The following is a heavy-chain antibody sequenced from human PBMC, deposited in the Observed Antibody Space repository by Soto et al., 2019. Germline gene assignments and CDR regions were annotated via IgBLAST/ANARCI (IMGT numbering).Heavy chain of an antibody. V-gene: IGHV1-69*06. D-gene: IGHD5-12*01. CDR1: GGTFSSHS. CDR2: IIPAFGTV. J-gene: IGHJ4*02. CDR3: ARVRLGWDILGDFEI. Sequence: QVQLVQSGAEVKKPGSSVTVSCKASGGTFSSHSISWLRQAPGQGLEWMGGIIPAFGTVKYAQKFQGRLTITADKSTATAYMELTSLTSEDTAVYFCARVRLGWDILGDFEIWGQGTLVTVSS.